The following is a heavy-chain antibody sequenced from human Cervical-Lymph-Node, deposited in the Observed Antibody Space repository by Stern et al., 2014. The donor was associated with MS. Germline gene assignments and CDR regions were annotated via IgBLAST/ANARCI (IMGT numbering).Heavy chain of an antibody. V-gene: IGHV3-33*01. J-gene: IGHJ4*02. CDR3: ARSVRVTTGYFDY. D-gene: IGHD2-21*02. CDR1: GFTFSSYG. CDR2: IWYDGSNK. Sequence: VQLVESGGGVVQPGRSLRLSCAASGFTFSSYGMHWVRQAPGKGLGWVAVIWYDGSNKYYADSVKGRFTISRDNSKNTLYLQMNSLRAEDTAVYYCARSVRVTTGYFDYWGQGTLVTVSS.